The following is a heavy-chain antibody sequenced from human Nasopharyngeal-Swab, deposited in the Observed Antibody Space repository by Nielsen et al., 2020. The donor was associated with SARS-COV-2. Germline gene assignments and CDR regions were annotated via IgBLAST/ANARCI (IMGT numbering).Heavy chain of an antibody. CDR1: GGSFSGYY. J-gene: IGHJ4*02. V-gene: IGHV4-34*01. CDR2: INHSGST. Sequence: SETLSLTCAVYGGSFSGYYWSWIRQPPGKGLEWIGEINHSGSTNYNPSLKSRVTISVDTSKNQFSLKLSSVTAADTAVYYCARGPRTTSDYWGQGTLVTVSS. CDR3: ARGPRTTSDY. D-gene: IGHD1-7*01.